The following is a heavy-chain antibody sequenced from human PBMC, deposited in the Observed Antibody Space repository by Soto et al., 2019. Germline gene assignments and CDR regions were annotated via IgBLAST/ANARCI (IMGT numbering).Heavy chain of an antibody. CDR1: GFTFRTYA. Sequence: PGGSLRLSCAAYGFTFRTYAMNWVRQAPGKGLEWVAVIVGDASNIDYADSVKGRFTISKSIAYLQMSSLKIDDTAVYHCSRVPRNNRGAPLDYWGQGTLVTVSS. V-gene: IGHV3-23*01. D-gene: IGHD3-10*01. J-gene: IGHJ4*02. CDR3: SRVPRNNRGAPLDY. CDR2: IVGDASNI.